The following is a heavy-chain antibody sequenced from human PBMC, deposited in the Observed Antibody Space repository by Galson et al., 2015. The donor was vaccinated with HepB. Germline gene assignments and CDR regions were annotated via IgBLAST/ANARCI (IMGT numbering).Heavy chain of an antibody. Sequence: SLRLSCAASGFTFSSYSMNWVRQAPGKGLEWVSYISSSSSTIYYADSVKGRFTISRDNAKNSLYLQMNSLRAEDTAVYYCASPPTGYAEGFGPWGQGTLVTVSS. V-gene: IGHV3-48*01. CDR2: ISSSSSTI. CDR1: GFTFSSYS. CDR3: ASPPTGYAEGFGP. J-gene: IGHJ5*02. D-gene: IGHD2-15*01.